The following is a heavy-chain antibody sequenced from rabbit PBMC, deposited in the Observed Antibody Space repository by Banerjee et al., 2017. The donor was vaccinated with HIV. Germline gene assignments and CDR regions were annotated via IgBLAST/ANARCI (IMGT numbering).Heavy chain of an antibody. CDR3: VRDGGYAGYGYATGIDL. CDR1: GFDFSSYG. D-gene: IGHD6-1*01. CDR2: IDPVFGST. J-gene: IGHJ3*01. V-gene: IGHV1S47*01. Sequence: QEQLVESGGGLVQPGGSLKLSCKASGFDFSSYGVSWVRQAPGKGLEWIGYIDPVFGSTYYASWVNGRFTISSHNAQNTLYLQLNSLTAADTATYFCVRDGGYAGYGYATGIDLWGQGTLVTVS.